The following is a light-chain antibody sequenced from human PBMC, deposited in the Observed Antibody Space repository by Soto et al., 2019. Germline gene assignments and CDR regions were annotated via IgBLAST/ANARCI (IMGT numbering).Light chain of an antibody. V-gene: IGKV2-28*01. Sequence: DIVMTQSPLSLPVTPGEPASISCRSSQSLLHSNGYNCLDWYLQKPGQSPQLLIHLGSNRASGVPDRFSGRGSGPDFTLRISRVEAEDVGVYYCMQALQTPVTFGGGTKVEIK. CDR3: MQALQTPVT. J-gene: IGKJ4*01. CDR2: LGS. CDR1: QSLLHSNGYNC.